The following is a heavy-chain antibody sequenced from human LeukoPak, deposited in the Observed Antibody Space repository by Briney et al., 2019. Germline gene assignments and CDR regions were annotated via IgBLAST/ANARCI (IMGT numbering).Heavy chain of an antibody. CDR2: IYSGGST. J-gene: IGHJ4*02. CDR1: GFTVSSKY. CDR3: ARESPACGEDCYFDY. Sequence: PGGSLRLSCAASGFTVSSKYMSWVRQAPGKGLEWVSVIYSGGSTYYADSVKGRFTISRDNSKNTLYLQMNSLRTDDTAVYYCARESPACGEDCYFDYWGQGTLVTVSS. V-gene: IGHV3-53*05. D-gene: IGHD2-21*02.